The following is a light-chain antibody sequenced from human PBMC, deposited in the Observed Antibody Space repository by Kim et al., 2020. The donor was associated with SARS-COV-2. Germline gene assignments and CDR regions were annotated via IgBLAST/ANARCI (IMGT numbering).Light chain of an antibody. CDR1: RSDLGAYNY. CDR3: SSYTRSNTRV. V-gene: IGLV2-14*03. Sequence: GQSITISCTGTRSDLGAYNYVSWYQQHPGKAPKLMIYEVSNRPSGVSDRFSGSKSDNTASLTISGLQAEDEADYYCSSYTRSNTRVFGGGTKVTVL. J-gene: IGLJ3*02. CDR2: EVS.